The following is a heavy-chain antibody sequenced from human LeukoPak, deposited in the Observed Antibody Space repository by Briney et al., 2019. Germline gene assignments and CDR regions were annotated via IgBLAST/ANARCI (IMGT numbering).Heavy chain of an antibody. J-gene: IGHJ4*02. CDR1: GDSISTYY. CDR3: ARRRITMVRGVSRGLYYFDY. Sequence: SETLSLTCTVSGDSISTYYWSWIRQPPGKGLEWIGEINHSGSTNYNPSLKSRVTISVDTSKSQFSLKLSSVTAADTAVYYCARRRITMVRGVSRGLYYFDYWGQGTLVTVSS. D-gene: IGHD3-10*01. CDR2: INHSGST. V-gene: IGHV4-34*01.